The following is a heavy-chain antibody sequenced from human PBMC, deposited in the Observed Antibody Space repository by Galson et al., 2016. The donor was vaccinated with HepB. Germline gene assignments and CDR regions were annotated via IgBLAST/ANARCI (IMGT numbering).Heavy chain of an antibody. Sequence: SVKVSCKASGYSFSTFGISWVRQAPGQGLEWMGRIGAFNGETNYAEKFQGRVTMTTDTSTSTAYMELRRLRPDDTAVYYCARDRGFDEDTFDMWGQGTMVNV. V-gene: IGHV1-18*01. J-gene: IGHJ3*02. CDR2: IGAFNGET. CDR3: ARDRGFDEDTFDM. D-gene: IGHD3-10*01. CDR1: GYSFSTFG.